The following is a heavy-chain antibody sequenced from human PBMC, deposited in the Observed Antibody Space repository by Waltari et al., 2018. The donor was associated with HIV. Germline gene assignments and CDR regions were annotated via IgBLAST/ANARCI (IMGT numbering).Heavy chain of an antibody. Sequence: EVQLVESGGGLVKPGGSLRLSCAASGFTFSSYSMNWVRQAPGKVLEWVSSISISSSYIYYADSVKGRFTISRDNAKNSLYLQMNSLRAEDTAVYYCARDTSFWSSPDLDAFDIWDQGTMVTVSS. CDR1: GFTFSSYS. J-gene: IGHJ3*02. CDR2: ISISSSYI. CDR3: ARDTSFWSSPDLDAFDI. D-gene: IGHD3-3*01. V-gene: IGHV3-21*01.